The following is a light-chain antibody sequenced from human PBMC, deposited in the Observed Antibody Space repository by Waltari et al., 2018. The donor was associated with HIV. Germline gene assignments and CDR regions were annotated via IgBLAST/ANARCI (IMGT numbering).Light chain of an antibody. CDR2: DAS. V-gene: IGKV3-11*01. J-gene: IGKJ2*01. CDR1: RSVSIY. Sequence: EIVLTQSPATLSLSPGERATLSCRASRSVSIYLAWFQHKPGQAPRLLIYDASTRAPGIPARFSGSWSGTDFTLTISRLEPEDSAVYYCQQRSNWPPFTFGQGTKLEIK. CDR3: QQRSNWPPFT.